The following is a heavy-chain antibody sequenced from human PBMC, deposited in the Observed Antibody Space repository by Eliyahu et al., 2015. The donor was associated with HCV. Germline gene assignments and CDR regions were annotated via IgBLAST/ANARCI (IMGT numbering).Heavy chain of an antibody. CDR3: ARGGRSNNHYYHSNTSLADP. CDR1: GYTFTGYY. Sequence: QVQLVQAGAEVKKPGASVKVSCKASGYTFTGYYMHWVRQAPXQGLEWMGWINPNSGGTNYAQKFQGWVTMTRDTSISTAYMELSRLRSDDTAVYYCARGGRSNNHYYHSNTSLADPWGQGTLVTVSS. V-gene: IGHV1-2*04. J-gene: IGHJ5*02. CDR2: INPNSGGT. D-gene: IGHD3-22*01.